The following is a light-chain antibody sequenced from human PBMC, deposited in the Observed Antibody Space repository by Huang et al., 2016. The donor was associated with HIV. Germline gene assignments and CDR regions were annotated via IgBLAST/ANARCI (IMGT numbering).Light chain of an antibody. V-gene: IGKV4-1*01. CDR2: WAS. CDR3: QQYFNTPPT. Sequence: DIVMTQSPDSLAVSLGERATIKCKSSQSVLNRSNNKKYLAWYQKKPGQPPKLVIYWASTRGSGVPGRFSGSGSETDFTLTISSLQAEGVAVYYCQQYFNTPPTFGQGTKVEIK. CDR1: QSVLNRSNNKKY. J-gene: IGKJ1*01.